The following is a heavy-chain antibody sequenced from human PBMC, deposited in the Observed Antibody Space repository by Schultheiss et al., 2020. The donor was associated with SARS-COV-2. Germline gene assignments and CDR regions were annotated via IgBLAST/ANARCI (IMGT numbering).Heavy chain of an antibody. CDR3: ARVSGTMVRGRKAGDFDY. CDR2: FHHGGTT. CDR1: GYSISDYY. D-gene: IGHD3-10*01. J-gene: IGHJ4*02. Sequence: ETLSLTCIVSGYSISDYYCAWIRQPPGKGLEWIASFHHGGTTYYNPSLKSRLSTSVDTSKSQFSLKLKSVTAADTAVYYCARVSGTMVRGRKAGDFDYWGQGHRVTVSS. V-gene: IGHV4-38-2*02.